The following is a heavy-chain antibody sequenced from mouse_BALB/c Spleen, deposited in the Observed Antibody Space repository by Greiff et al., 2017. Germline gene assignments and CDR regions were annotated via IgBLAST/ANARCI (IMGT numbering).Heavy chain of an antibody. CDR3: TRDLPMYYGTAYYFDY. CDR2: ISSGGSYT. D-gene: IGHD1-1*01. V-gene: IGHV5-6-4*01. CDR1: GFTFSSYT. Sequence: EVMLVESGGGLVKPGGSLKLSCAASGFTFSSYTMSWVRQTPEKRLEWVATISSGGSYTYYPDSVKGRFTISRDNAKNTLYLQMSSLKSEDTAMYYCTRDLPMYYGTAYYFDYWGQGTTLTVSS. J-gene: IGHJ2*01.